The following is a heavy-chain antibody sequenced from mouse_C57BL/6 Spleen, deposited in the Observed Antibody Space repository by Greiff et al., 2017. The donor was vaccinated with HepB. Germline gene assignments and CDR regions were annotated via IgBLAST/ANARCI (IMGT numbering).Heavy chain of an antibody. CDR3: ARHNYSNYVGVYFDY. CDR1: GFTFSSYT. CDR2: ISGGGGNT. D-gene: IGHD2-5*01. V-gene: IGHV5-9*01. Sequence: EVKLMESGGGLVKPGGSLKLSCAASGFTFSSYTMSWVRQTPEKRLEWVATISGGGGNTYYPDSVKGRFTISRDNAKNTLYLQMSSLRSEDTALYYCARHNYSNYVGVYFDYWGQGTTLTVSS. J-gene: IGHJ2*01.